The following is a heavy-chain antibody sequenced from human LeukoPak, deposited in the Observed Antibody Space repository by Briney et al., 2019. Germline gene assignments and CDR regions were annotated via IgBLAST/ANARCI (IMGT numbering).Heavy chain of an antibody. CDR2: ISSSSSYI. CDR3: ARAGPSSSWHQFDY. D-gene: IGHD6-13*01. V-gene: IGHV3-21*01. J-gene: IGHJ4*02. Sequence: GGSLRLSCAASGFTFSSYEMNWVRQAPGKGLEWVSSISSSSSYIYYADSVKGRFTISRDNAKNSLYLQMNSLRAEDTAVYYCARAGPSSSWHQFDYWGQGTLVTVSS. CDR1: GFTFSSYE.